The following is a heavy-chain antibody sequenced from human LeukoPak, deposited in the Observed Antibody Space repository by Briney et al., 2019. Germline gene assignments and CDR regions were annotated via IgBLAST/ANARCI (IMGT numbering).Heavy chain of an antibody. D-gene: IGHD5-12*01. Sequence: GGSLRLSCAVSGFTFSSYAMSWVRQAPGKGLEWVSAISGSGGSAYYADSVKGRFTISRDNSKNTLYLQMNSLRAEDTAVYYCARTSSYTPFDYWGQGTLVTVSS. J-gene: IGHJ4*02. CDR1: GFTFSSYA. CDR2: ISGSGGSA. CDR3: ARTSSYTPFDY. V-gene: IGHV3-23*01.